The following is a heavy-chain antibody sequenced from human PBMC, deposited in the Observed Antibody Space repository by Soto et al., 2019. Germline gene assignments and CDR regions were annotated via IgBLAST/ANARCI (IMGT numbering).Heavy chain of an antibody. CDR2: IKSDGSST. CDR1: GFTFRNYK. J-gene: IGHJ6*02. CDR3: ARGNNGMDV. Sequence: PGGSLRLSCEASGFTFRNYKMNWVRQAPGKGLVWVSRIKSDGSSTNYADSVKGRFTSSRDNAKNTLYLQLNSLRVEDTAVYYCARGNNGMDVWGQGTTVTVSS. V-gene: IGHV3-74*01.